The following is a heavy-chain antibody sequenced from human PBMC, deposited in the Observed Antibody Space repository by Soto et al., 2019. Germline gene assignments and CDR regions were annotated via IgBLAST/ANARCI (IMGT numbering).Heavy chain of an antibody. D-gene: IGHD3-3*01. Sequence: EVHLVESGGRLVQPGGSLRLSCAASGFRFSDYSMNWVRQAPGRGLEWVSYISSSSFTIHYADSVEGRFAISRDNAKNSLYLQMNSLRAEDTAVYYCARDSNDFWSGHFDYWRQGALVTVSS. J-gene: IGHJ4*02. V-gene: IGHV3-48*01. CDR3: ARDSNDFWSGHFDY. CDR1: GFRFSDYS. CDR2: ISSSSFTI.